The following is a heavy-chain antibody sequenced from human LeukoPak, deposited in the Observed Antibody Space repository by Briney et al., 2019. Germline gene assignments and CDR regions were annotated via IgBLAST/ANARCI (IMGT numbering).Heavy chain of an antibody. Sequence: SQTLSLTCTVSGGSVSSGSYYWSWIRQPAGKGLEWIGRIYTSGSTNYNPSLKSRVTISVDTSKNQFSLKLSSVTAADTAVYCCARVSYDFSYYYMDVWGKGTTVTVSS. CDR2: IYTSGST. V-gene: IGHV4-61*02. CDR3: ARVSYDFSYYYMDV. D-gene: IGHD3-3*01. CDR1: GGSVSSGSYY. J-gene: IGHJ6*03.